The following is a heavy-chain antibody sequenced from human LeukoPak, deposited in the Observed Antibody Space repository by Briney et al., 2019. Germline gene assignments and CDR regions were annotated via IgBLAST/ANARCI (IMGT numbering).Heavy chain of an antibody. CDR2: IYPADSDT. J-gene: IGHJ4*02. V-gene: IGHV5-51*01. D-gene: IGHD3-10*01. Sequence: GESLKISCQVSGYLFTHYWIGWVRQMPGNGLESMGIIYPADSDTTYSPSFQGQVTISVDKSISTVYLQWSSLKASDTAMYYCARQSRDGSKTRGYYFDYWGQGTLVTVSS. CDR1: GYLFTHYW. CDR3: ARQSRDGSKTRGYYFDY.